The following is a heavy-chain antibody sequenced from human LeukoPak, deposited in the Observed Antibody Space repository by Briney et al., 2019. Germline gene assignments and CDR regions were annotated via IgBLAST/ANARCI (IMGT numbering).Heavy chain of an antibody. V-gene: IGHV4-30-4*01. CDR3: ARRVGPKDGRGYYFDY. CDR2: IYYSGST. J-gene: IGHJ4*02. D-gene: IGHD1-26*01. Sequence: PSETLSLTCTVSGGSISSGDYYWSWIRQPPGKGLEWLGYIYYSGSTYYNPSLKSRVTISVDTSKNQFSLKLSSVTAADTAVYYCARRVGPKDGRGYYFDYWGQGTLVTVSS. CDR1: GGSISSGDYY.